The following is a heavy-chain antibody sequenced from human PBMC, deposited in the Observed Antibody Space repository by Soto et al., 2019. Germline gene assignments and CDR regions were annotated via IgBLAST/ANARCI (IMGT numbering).Heavy chain of an antibody. CDR2: IYHSGST. V-gene: IGHV4-30-2*01. J-gene: IGHJ4*02. D-gene: IGHD1-1*01. CDR3: AKDRPRRTSGYFFDY. CDR1: GCSISSGGYS. Sequence: SETLSLTCAVSGCSISSGGYSWSWIRQPPGKGLEWIGYIYHSGSTYYNPSLKSRVTISVDRSKNQFSLKLTSVTAADTAVYYCAKDRPRRTSGYFFDYWGQGTPVTVSS.